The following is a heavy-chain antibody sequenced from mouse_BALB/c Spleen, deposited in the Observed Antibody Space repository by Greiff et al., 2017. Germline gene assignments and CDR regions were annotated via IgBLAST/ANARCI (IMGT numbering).Heavy chain of an antibody. CDR3: ASLLRYPSMDY. J-gene: IGHJ4*01. D-gene: IGHD1-1*01. V-gene: IGHV14-1*02. Sequence: VQLQQSGAELVRPGALVKLSCKASGFNIKDYYMHWVKQRPEQGLEWIGWFDPENGNTIYDPKFQGKASITADTSSNTAYLQLSSLTSEDTAVYYCASLLRYPSMDYWGQGTSVTVSA. CDR2: FDPENGNT. CDR1: GFNIKDYY.